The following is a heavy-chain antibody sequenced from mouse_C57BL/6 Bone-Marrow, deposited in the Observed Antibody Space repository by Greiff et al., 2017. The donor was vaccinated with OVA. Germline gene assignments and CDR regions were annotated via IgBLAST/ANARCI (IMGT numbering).Heavy chain of an antibody. V-gene: IGHV14-3*01. J-gene: IGHJ2*01. CDR1: GFNIKNTY. Sequence: EVKVVESVAELVRPGASVKLSCTASGFNIKNTYMHWVKQRPEQGLEWIGRIDPANGNTKYAPKFQGKATITADTSSNTAYLQLSRLTSEDTAIYYCARGGYDYEPLRYYFDYWGQGTTLTVSS. CDR2: IDPANGNT. D-gene: IGHD2-4*01. CDR3: ARGGYDYEPLRYYFDY.